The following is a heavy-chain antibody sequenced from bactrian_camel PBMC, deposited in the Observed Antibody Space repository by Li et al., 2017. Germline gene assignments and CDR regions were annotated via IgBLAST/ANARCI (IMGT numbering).Heavy chain of an antibody. CDR2: IYVANSST. CDR3: ASDLSGIPCHWSTIRWEKFDY. D-gene: IGHD7*01. J-gene: IGHJ4*01. CDR1: GSTDC. V-gene: IGHV3-3*01. Sequence: VQLVESGGGSVQVGGSLRISCTVSGSTDCMGWFRQAPGKEREGLATIYVANSSTHYADSVKGRFTISQDNAKNIIYLQMNNLKPEDTAMYYCASDLSGIPCHWSTIRWEKFDYRGQGTQVTVS.